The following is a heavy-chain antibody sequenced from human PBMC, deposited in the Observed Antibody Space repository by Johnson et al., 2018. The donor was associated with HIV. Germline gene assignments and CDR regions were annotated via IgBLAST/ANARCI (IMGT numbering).Heavy chain of an antibody. D-gene: IGHD4-17*01. J-gene: IGHJ3*02. CDR2: ISYDGSNK. V-gene: IGHV3-30-3*01. CDR3: ARPSFITTLTTTPWAFDI. CDR1: GFTFSSYA. Sequence: QVQLVESGGGVVQPGRSLRLSCAASGFTFSSYAMHWVRQAPGKGLEWVAVISYDGSNKYYADSVKGRFTISRDNSKNTLYLQMHSLRAEDTAVYYCARPSFITTLTTTPWAFDIWGQGTMVTVSS.